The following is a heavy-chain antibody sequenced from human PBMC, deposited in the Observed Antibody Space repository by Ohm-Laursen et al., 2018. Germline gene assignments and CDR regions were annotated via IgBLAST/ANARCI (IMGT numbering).Heavy chain of an antibody. V-gene: IGHV4-59*12. CDR2: IYYSGST. Sequence: GTLSLTCTVSGGSISSYYWSWIRQPPGKGLEWIGYIYYSGSTNYNPSLKSRVTISVDTSKNQFSLKLSSVTAADTAVYYCARVRHPFFGLDYWGQGTLVTVSS. CDR3: ARVRHPFFGLDY. CDR1: GGSISSYY. D-gene: IGHD2/OR15-2a*01. J-gene: IGHJ4*02.